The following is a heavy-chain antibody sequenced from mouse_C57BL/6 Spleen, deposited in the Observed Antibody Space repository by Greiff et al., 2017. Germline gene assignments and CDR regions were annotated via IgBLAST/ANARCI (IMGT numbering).Heavy chain of an antibody. CDR1: GYTFTDYY. V-gene: IGHV1-26*01. J-gene: IGHJ2*01. Sequence: EVQLQQSGPELVKPGASVKISCKASGYTFTDYYMNWVKQSHGKSLEWIGDINPNNGGTSYNQKFKGKATLTVDKSSSTAYMELRSLTSEDSAVYDCARGDYYGSSYFDYWGQGTTLTVSA. CDR3: ARGDYYGSSYFDY. D-gene: IGHD1-1*01. CDR2: INPNNGGT.